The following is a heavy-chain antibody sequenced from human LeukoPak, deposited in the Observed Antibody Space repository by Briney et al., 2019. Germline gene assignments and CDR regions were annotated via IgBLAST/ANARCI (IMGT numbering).Heavy chain of an antibody. CDR2: IYISGST. D-gene: IGHD5-18*01. CDR3: VRLSLDTAIPNYYFDL. Sequence: PSETLSLTCTVSGGSISSDFWSWIRQPAGKGLEWIGRIYISGSTNYNPSLKSRVTISVDTSKNQFSLKLSSVTAADTAVYYCVRLSLDTAIPNYYFDLWGRGTLVTVSS. V-gene: IGHV4-4*07. CDR1: GGSISSDF. J-gene: IGHJ2*01.